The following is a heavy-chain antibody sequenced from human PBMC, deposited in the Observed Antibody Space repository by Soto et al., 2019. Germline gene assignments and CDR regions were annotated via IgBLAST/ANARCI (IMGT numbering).Heavy chain of an antibody. D-gene: IGHD2-2*01. CDR2: IYTSGRT. J-gene: IGHJ4*02. V-gene: IGHV4-4*07. CDR3: ARAGSSNNCYDDFDY. CDR1: GGSISSFY. Sequence: PSETLSLICSVSGGSISSFYWIWIRQPAGKGLEWIGRIYTSGRTNYNPSLNSRVTMSVDTSKYQFSLELSSVPAADSALYYCARAGSSNNCYDDFDYRGQGTLVTVSS.